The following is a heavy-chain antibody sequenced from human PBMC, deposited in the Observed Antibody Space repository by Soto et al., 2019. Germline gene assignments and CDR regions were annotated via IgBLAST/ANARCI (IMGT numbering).Heavy chain of an antibody. D-gene: IGHD1-1*01. V-gene: IGHV3-9*01. CDR2: ISWNGGSI. Sequence: PGGSLRLSCEASGFTFDDYGMHWVRQAPGKGLEWVSGISWNGGSIGYADSVKGRFTISRDNAKNSLYLQMNSLRAEDTALYYCAKDMAGTTGAFDIWGQGTMVTVSS. CDR3: AKDMAGTTGAFDI. CDR1: GFTFDDYG. J-gene: IGHJ3*02.